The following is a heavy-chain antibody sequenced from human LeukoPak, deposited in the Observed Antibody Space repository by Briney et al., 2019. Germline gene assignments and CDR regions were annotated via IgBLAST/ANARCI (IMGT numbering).Heavy chain of an antibody. Sequence: PGGSLRLSCSASGFIFYSYAMHWVRQAPGKGLEWVSGITSSGGSTYYADPVRGRFTISRDTSKNILYLQMNSLRAEDTAVYYCAKDRWASGWPPVRPDFDYWGQGTLVTVSS. CDR3: AKDRWASGWPPVRPDFDY. CDR2: ITSSGGST. CDR1: GFIFYSYA. J-gene: IGHJ4*02. V-gene: IGHV3-23*01. D-gene: IGHD6-19*01.